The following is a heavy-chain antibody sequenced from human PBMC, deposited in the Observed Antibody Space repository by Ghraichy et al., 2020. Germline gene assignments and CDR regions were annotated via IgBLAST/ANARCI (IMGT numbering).Heavy chain of an antibody. J-gene: IGHJ6*02. CDR1: GGSFSGYY. D-gene: IGHD4-17*01. Sequence: SETLSLTCAVYGGSFSGYYWSWIRQPPGKGLEWIGEINHSGSTNYNPSLKSRVTISVDTSKNQFSLKLSSVTAADTAVYYCARVAGLTPPESRNGDYYYYYGMDVWGQGTTVTVSS. V-gene: IGHV4-34*01. CDR2: INHSGST. CDR3: ARVAGLTPPESRNGDYYYYYGMDV.